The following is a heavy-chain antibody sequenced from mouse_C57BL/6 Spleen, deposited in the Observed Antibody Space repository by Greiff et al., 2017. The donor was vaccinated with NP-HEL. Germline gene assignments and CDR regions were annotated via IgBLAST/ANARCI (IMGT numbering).Heavy chain of an antibody. V-gene: IGHV1-82*01. CDR2: IYPGDGDT. CDR1: GYAFSSSW. D-gene: IGHD3-1*01. Sequence: VKLMESGPELVKPGASVKISCKASGYAFSSSWMNWVKQRPGKGLEWIGRIYPGDGDTNYNGKFKGKATLTADKSSSTAYMQLSSLTSEDSAVYFCASEQLGYAMDYWGQGTSVTVSS. J-gene: IGHJ4*01. CDR3: ASEQLGYAMDY.